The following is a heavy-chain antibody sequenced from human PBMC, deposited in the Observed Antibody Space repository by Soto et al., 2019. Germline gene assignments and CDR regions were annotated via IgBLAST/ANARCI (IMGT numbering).Heavy chain of an antibody. J-gene: IGHJ3*02. CDR1: GYTFTSYY. Sequence: QVQLVQSGAEVKKPGASVKVSCKASGYTFTSYYMHWVRQAPGQGLEWMGIINPSGGSTSYAQKFQGRVTMTRDTSTSTVYMELSSLRSEDTAVYYCARARGYSGYDSYAFDIWGQGTMVTVSS. D-gene: IGHD5-12*01. CDR3: ARARGYSGYDSYAFDI. CDR2: INPSGGST. V-gene: IGHV1-46*03.